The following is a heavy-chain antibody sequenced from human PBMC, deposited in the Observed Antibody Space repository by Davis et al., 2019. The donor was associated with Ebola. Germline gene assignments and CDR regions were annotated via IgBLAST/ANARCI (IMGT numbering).Heavy chain of an antibody. CDR2: IKQDGSEK. CDR1: GFTFSSYW. V-gene: IGHV3-7*03. D-gene: IGHD5-24*01. J-gene: IGHJ4*02. CDR3: AKGWAGYNPRFFDY. Sequence: PGGSLRLSCAASGFTFSSYWMSWVRQAPGKGLEWVANIKQDGSEKYYVDSVKGRFTISRDNSKNTLYLQMNSLRAEDTAVYYCAKGWAGYNPRFFDYWGQGTLVTVSS.